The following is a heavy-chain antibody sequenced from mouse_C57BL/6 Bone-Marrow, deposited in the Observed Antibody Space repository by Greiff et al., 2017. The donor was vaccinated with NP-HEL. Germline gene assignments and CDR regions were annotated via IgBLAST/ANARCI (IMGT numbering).Heavy chain of an antibody. V-gene: IGHV7-3*01. Sequence: EVKLMESGGGLVQPGGSLSLSCAASGFTFTDYYMSWVRQPPGQALEWLGFIRNKTNGYTTEYSASVKGRFTISRDNSQSILYLQMNALRAEDSATYYCARFIGYAMDYWGQGTSVTVSS. CDR3: ARFIGYAMDY. D-gene: IGHD2-14*01. J-gene: IGHJ4*01. CDR1: GFTFTDYY. CDR2: IRNKTNGYTT.